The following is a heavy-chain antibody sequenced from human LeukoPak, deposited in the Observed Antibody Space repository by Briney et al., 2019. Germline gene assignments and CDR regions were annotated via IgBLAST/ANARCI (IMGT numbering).Heavy chain of an antibody. CDR3: ASPSRDSSGYYTDYYGMDV. J-gene: IGHJ6*02. CDR2: IIPIFGTA. CDR1: GGTFSSYA. Sequence: SVKVSCKASGGTFSSYAISWVRQAPGQGLEWMGGIIPIFGTANYAQKFQGRVTITADESTSTAYMELSSPRSEDTAVYYCASPSRDSSGYYTDYYGMDVWGQGTTVTVSS. V-gene: IGHV1-69*13. D-gene: IGHD3-22*01.